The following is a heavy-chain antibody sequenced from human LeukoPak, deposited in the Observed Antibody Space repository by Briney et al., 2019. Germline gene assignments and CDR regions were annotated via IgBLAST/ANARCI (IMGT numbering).Heavy chain of an antibody. J-gene: IGHJ4*02. Sequence: SQTLSLTCAISGDSVSSNSAAWNWTRQSPSRGLEWLGRTYYRSKWYNDYAVSVKSRITINPDTSKNQFSLQLNSVTPEDTAVYYCARANSGDIVVVPAAPLFDYWGQGTLVTVSS. V-gene: IGHV6-1*01. CDR1: GDSVSSNSAA. D-gene: IGHD2-2*01. CDR3: ARANSGDIVVVPAAPLFDY. CDR2: TYYRSKWYN.